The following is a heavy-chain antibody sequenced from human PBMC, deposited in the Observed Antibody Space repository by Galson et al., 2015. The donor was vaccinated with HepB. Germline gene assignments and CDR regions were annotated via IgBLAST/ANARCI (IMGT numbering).Heavy chain of an antibody. V-gene: IGHV5-51*01. Sequence: QSGAEVKKPGESLRISCKGSGYSFTSYWISWVRQMPGKGLEWMGIIYPGDSDTRYSPSFQGQVTISADKSISTAYLQWSSLKASDTAMYYCARQGYYGSGSTASAPDYWGQGTLVTVSS. J-gene: IGHJ4*02. CDR2: IYPGDSDT. CDR1: GYSFTSYW. D-gene: IGHD3-10*01. CDR3: ARQGYYGSGSTASAPDY.